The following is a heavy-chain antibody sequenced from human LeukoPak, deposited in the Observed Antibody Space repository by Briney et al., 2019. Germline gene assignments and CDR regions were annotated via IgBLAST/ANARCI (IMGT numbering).Heavy chain of an antibody. CDR3: AKGGIAARPHAFDI. Sequence: GGSLRLSCAASGLTFSSYGMHWVRQAPGKGLEWVAFIRYDGSNKYYADSVKGRFTISRDNSKNTLYLQMNSLRAEDTAVYYCAKGGIAARPHAFDIWGQGTMVTVSS. CDR2: IRYDGSNK. V-gene: IGHV3-30*02. D-gene: IGHD6-6*01. J-gene: IGHJ3*02. CDR1: GLTFSSYG.